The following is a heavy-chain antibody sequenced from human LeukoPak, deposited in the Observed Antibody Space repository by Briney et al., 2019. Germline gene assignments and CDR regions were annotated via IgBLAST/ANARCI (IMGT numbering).Heavy chain of an antibody. Sequence: PSETLSLTCAVYGGSFSGYYWSWIRQPPGKGLEWIGEINHSGSTNYNPSLKSRVTISVDTSKNQFSLKLSSVTAADTAVYYCARGITMVRGVIKLPNGRYYGMDVWGKGTTVTVSS. D-gene: IGHD3-10*01. J-gene: IGHJ6*04. V-gene: IGHV4-34*01. CDR3: ARGITMVRGVIKLPNGRYYGMDV. CDR1: GGSFSGYY. CDR2: INHSGST.